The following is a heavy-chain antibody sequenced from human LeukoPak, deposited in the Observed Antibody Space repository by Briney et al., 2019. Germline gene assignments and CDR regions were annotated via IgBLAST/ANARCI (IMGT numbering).Heavy chain of an antibody. J-gene: IGHJ3*01. CDR3: ARGLRGYSYGYDAFDF. CDR2: ISYDGSHK. CDR1: GFTFSSYA. V-gene: IGHV3-30-3*01. D-gene: IGHD5-18*01. Sequence: PGRSLRLSCAAAGFTFSSYAMHCVRQAPGKGLEWVAVISYDGSHKYYADSVKGRFTISRDNSKNTLYLQMNSLRAEDTAVYYCARGLRGYSYGYDAFDFWGQGTLVTVSS.